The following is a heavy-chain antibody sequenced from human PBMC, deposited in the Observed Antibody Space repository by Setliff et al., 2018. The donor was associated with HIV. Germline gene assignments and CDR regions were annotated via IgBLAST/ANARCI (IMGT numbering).Heavy chain of an antibody. J-gene: IGHJ4*02. Sequence: SETLSLTCTVSGGSITSGSYYWSWIRQPAGKGLEWIGRFYTSGSTNHNPSLKSRVTMSVDTSKNQFSLKLSSVTAADTAVYYCARDRGSGSWFDFWGQGTLVTVSS. CDR2: FYTSGST. CDR1: GGSITSGSYY. CDR3: ARDRGSGSWFDF. D-gene: IGHD1-26*01. V-gene: IGHV4-61*02.